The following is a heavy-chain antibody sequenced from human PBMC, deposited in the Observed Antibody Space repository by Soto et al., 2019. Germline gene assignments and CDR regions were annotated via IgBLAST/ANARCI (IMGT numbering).Heavy chain of an antibody. V-gene: IGHV3-21*01. CDR1: GFTFSSYS. J-gene: IGHJ3*02. Sequence: GGSLRLSCAASGFTFSSYSMNWVRQAPGKGLEWVSSISSSSSYIYYADSVKGRLTISRDNAKNSLYLQMNSLRAEDTAVYYCARDYENDAFDIWGQGTMVTVSS. D-gene: IGHD5-12*01. CDR3: ARDYENDAFDI. CDR2: ISSSSSYI.